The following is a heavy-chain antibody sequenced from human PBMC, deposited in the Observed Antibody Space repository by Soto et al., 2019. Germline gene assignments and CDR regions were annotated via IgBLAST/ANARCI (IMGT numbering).Heavy chain of an antibody. CDR3: ARGGKDIVVVPADQYNWFDP. D-gene: IGHD2-2*01. J-gene: IGHJ5*02. V-gene: IGHV4-61*01. Sequence: PSETLSLTCAFYGGSVSSGSYYWSWIRQPPGKGLEWIGYIYYSGSTNYNLSLKSRVTISVDTSKNQFSLKLSSVTAADTAVYYCARGGKDIVVVPADQYNWFDPWGQGTLVTVSS. CDR2: IYYSGST. CDR1: GGSVSSGSYY.